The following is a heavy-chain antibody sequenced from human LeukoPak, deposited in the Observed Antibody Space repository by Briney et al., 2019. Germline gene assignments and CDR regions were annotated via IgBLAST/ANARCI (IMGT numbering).Heavy chain of an antibody. J-gene: IGHJ4*02. Sequence: SETLSLTCAVYGGSFSGYYWSWIRQPPGKGLEWIGEINHSGSTNYNPSLKSRVTISVDTSRNQFSLKLSSVTAADTAVYYCARDFRGLQQSPRGFDYWGQGTLVTVSS. CDR3: ARDFRGLQQSPRGFDY. D-gene: IGHD4-11*01. CDR1: GGSFSGYY. V-gene: IGHV4-34*01. CDR2: INHSGST.